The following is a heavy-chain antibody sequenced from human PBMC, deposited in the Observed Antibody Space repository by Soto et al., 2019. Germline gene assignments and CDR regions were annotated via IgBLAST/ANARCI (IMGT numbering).Heavy chain of an antibody. V-gene: IGHV1-69*13. Sequence: GASVKVSCKASGATFSSYAISWVRQAPRQGLERMGGIIPIVVTANYAQKFEGRVTISADDSTSTAYMELSSLRSEDTAVYYCARDLVPYGMDVWGQGTTVTVSS. CDR2: IIPIVVTA. CDR1: GATFSSYA. CDR3: ARDLVPYGMDV. J-gene: IGHJ6*02.